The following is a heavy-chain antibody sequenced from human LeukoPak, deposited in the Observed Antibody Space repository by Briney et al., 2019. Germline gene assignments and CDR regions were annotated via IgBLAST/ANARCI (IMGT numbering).Heavy chain of an antibody. CDR1: GFTVSSNY. J-gene: IGHJ4*02. CDR3: AKEYYYGSGWSFDY. Sequence: PGGSLRLSCAASGFTVSSNYMSWVRQAPGKGLEWVSVIYSGGSTYYADSVKGRFTISRDNSKNTLYLQMNSLRAEDTAVYYCAKEYYYGSGWSFDYWGQGTLVTVSS. V-gene: IGHV3-53*01. D-gene: IGHD3-10*01. CDR2: IYSGGST.